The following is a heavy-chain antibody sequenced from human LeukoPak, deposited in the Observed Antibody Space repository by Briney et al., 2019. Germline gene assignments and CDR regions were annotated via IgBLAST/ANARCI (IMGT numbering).Heavy chain of an antibody. CDR1: EFTFDNYA. J-gene: IGHJ4*02. Sequence: GGSLRLSCAASEFTFDNYAMSWVRQAPGKGLEWVSVISGSGGSTYYADSVKGRFTISRDNSKNTLYLQMNSLRAEDTAVYYCAKVSNGGGYDYVWGSYPVLDYWGQGTLVTVSS. V-gene: IGHV3-23*01. CDR2: ISGSGGST. D-gene: IGHD3-16*02. CDR3: AKVSNGGGYDYVWGSYPVLDY.